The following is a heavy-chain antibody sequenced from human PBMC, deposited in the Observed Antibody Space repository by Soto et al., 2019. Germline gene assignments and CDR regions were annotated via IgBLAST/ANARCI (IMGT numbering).Heavy chain of an antibody. D-gene: IGHD3-10*01. CDR1: GGTFSSYT. CDR2: IIPILGIA. V-gene: IGHV1-69*02. CDR3: ASAFHYYGSGSYSGRDY. Sequence: SVNVSCKASGGTFSSYTISWVRQAPGQGLEWMGRIIPILGIANYAQKFQGRVTITADKSTSTAYMELSSLRSEDTAVYYCASAFHYYGSGSYSGRDYWGQGTLVTVSS. J-gene: IGHJ4*02.